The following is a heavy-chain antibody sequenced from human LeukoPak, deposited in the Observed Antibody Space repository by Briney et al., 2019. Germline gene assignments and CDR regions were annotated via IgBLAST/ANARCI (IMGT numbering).Heavy chain of an antibody. D-gene: IGHD3-10*01. J-gene: IGHJ4*02. CDR2: MNPNSGNT. CDR3: ARGSFRVDYYGSGSSLDRDY. V-gene: IGHV1-8*01. Sequence: GASVKVSCKASGYTFTSYDINWVRQATGQGLEWMGWMNPNSGNTGYAQKFQGRVTMTRNTSISTAYMELSSLRSEGTAVYYCARGSFRVDYYGSGSSLDRDYWGQGTLVTVSS. CDR1: GYTFTSYD.